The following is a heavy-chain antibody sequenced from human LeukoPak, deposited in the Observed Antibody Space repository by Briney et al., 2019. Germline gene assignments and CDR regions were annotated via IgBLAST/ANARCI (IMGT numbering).Heavy chain of an antibody. Sequence: SVKVSCKTSGYTFTSYGISWVRQAPGQGLEWMGGIIPIFGTANYAQKFQGRVTITADESTSAAYMELSSLRSEDTAVYYCARIPLFEQQPTPPDYWGQGTLVTVSS. CDR3: ARIPLFEQQPTPPDY. CDR1: GYTFTSYG. J-gene: IGHJ4*02. CDR2: IIPIFGTA. V-gene: IGHV1-69*13. D-gene: IGHD6-13*01.